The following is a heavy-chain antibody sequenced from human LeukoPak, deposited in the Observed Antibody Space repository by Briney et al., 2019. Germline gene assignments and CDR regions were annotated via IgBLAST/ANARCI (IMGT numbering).Heavy chain of an antibody. CDR2: IYYSGST. Sequence: SETLSLTCTVSGGSISSGSYYWSWIRQPPGKGLEWIGSIYYSGSTYYNPSLKSRVTISVDTSKNQFSLKLSSVTAADTAVYYCARQESVRYFDWFPQGAWFDPWGQGTLVTVSS. V-gene: IGHV4-39*01. CDR1: GGSISSGSYY. J-gene: IGHJ5*02. D-gene: IGHD3-9*01. CDR3: ARQESVRYFDWFPQGAWFDP.